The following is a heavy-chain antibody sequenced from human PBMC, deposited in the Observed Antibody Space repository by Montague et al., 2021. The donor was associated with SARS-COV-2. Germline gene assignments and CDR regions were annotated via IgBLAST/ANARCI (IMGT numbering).Heavy chain of an antibody. CDR2: IYWDDDK. J-gene: IGHJ4*02. D-gene: IGHD6-13*01. CDR3: AHRKVLAAAWDY. Sequence: PALVKPTQTLTLTCTFSGFSLSTSGVGVGWIRQPPGKALEWLALIYWDDDKRYSPSLKSRLTITKDTSKNQVVRTMTNMDPVDTATYYCAHRKVLAAAWDYWGQGTLVTVSS. V-gene: IGHV2-5*02. CDR1: GFSLSTSGVG.